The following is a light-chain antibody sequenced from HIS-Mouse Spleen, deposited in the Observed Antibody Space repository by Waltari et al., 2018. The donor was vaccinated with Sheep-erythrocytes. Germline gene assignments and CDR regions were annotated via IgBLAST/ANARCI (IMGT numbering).Light chain of an antibody. Sequence: DIQMTQSPSTLSVSVGDRVTTTCRASQSISSWLAWYQQKPGKAPKLLIYKASSLESGVPSRFSGSGSGTEFTLTISSLQPDDFATYYCQQYNSYSRTFGQGTKLEIK. CDR1: QSISSW. CDR2: KAS. V-gene: IGKV1-5*03. CDR3: QQYNSYSRT. J-gene: IGKJ2*01.